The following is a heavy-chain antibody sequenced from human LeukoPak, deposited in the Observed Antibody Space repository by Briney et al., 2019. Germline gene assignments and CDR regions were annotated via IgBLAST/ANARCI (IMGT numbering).Heavy chain of an antibody. CDR3: ATDDYGGLDY. D-gene: IGHD4-23*01. CDR1: GFTFSSYG. V-gene: IGHV3-21*01. CDR2: ISSSSNYI. J-gene: IGHJ4*02. Sequence: GRSLRLSCAASGFTFSSYGMHWVRQAPGKGLEWVSSISSSSNYIYYADSVKGRFTISRDNAKNSLSLQLNSLRAEDTAVYYCATDDYGGLDYWGQGTLVTVSS.